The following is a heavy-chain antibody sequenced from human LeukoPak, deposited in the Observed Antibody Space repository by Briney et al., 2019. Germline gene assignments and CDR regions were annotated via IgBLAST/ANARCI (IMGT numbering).Heavy chain of an antibody. CDR2: INPSGGGT. D-gene: IGHD3-10*01. CDR1: GYTFNNYY. CDR3: ATARVRGVIIHWFDP. Sequence: ASVKVSCKASGYTFNNYYMYWVRQAPGQGLEWMGMINPSGGGTSYAQKFQGRVTMTRDTSTRTVYMEVSSLKPEDTAVYYCATARVRGVIIHWFDPWGQGTLVTVSS. V-gene: IGHV1-46*02. J-gene: IGHJ5*02.